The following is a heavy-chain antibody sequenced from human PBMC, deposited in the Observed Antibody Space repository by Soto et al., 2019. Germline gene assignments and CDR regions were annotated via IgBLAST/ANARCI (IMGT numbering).Heavy chain of an antibody. CDR3: ARASTHLPAARNDAFVI. CDR1: GGSISSGDYY. V-gene: IGHV4-30-4*08. CDR2: IYYSGST. Sequence: PSETLSLTCTVSGGSISSGDYYWSWIRQPPGKGLEWIGYIYYSGSTYYNPSLKSRVTISVDTSKNQFSLKLSSVTAADTAVYYCARASTHLPAARNDAFVIWGQGTMVTVSS. J-gene: IGHJ3*02. D-gene: IGHD2-2*01.